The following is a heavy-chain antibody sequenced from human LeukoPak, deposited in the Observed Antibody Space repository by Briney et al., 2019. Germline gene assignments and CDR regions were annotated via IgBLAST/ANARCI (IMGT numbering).Heavy chain of an antibody. D-gene: IGHD3-10*01. CDR2: ISGNNGNT. CDR3: ARAEYYYGSGSYSLPNYYYYYYMDV. CDR1: GYTFTSYG. Sequence: GASVKVSCKASGYTFTSYGVSWVRQAPGQGLEWLGWISGNNGNTDYAQTLQGRVTMTTDTSTSTAYMELRSLRSDDTAVYYCARAEYYYGSGSYSLPNYYYYYYMDVWGKGTTVTVSS. V-gene: IGHV1-18*01. J-gene: IGHJ6*03.